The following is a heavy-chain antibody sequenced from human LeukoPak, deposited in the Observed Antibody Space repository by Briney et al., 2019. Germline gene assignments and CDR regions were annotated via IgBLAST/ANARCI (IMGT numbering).Heavy chain of an antibody. CDR1: GGSISSSNW. Sequence: SGTLSLTCAVSGGSISSSNWWSWVRQPPGKGLEWIGEIYHSGSTNYNPSLKSRVTISVDKSKNQFSLKLSSVTAADTAVYYFARNPIIAGPLAIVVVPAAIPPSYNWFDPWGQGTLVTVSS. CDR3: ARNPIIAGPLAIVVVPAAIPPSYNWFDP. J-gene: IGHJ5*02. V-gene: IGHV4-4*02. CDR2: IYHSGST. D-gene: IGHD2-2*01.